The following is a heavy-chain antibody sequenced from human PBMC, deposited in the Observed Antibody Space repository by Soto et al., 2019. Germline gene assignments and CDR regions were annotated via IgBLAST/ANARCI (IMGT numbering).Heavy chain of an antibody. J-gene: IGHJ5*02. CDR3: VKGGSSSWCDPNWFDP. V-gene: IGHV3-64D*06. Sequence: GGSLRLSCVASGFTFSDYYMSWIRQAPGKGLEYVSAISSNGGSTYYADSVKGRFTISRDNSKNTLYLQMSSLRAEDTAVYYCVKGGSSSWCDPNWFDPWGQGTLVTVS. CDR2: ISSNGGST. D-gene: IGHD6-13*01. CDR1: GFTFSDYY.